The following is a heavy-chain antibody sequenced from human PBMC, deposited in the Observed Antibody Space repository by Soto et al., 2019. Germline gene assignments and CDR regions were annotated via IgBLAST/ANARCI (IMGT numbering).Heavy chain of an antibody. V-gene: IGHV4-39*07. CDR3: ARSNWYSEY. Sequence: PSETLSLTCTVSGCSISSSSYYWGWIRQPPGKGLEWIGSIYYSGSTYYNPSLKSRVTMSVDTSKNHFSLKWSSVTAADTAVYYCARSNWYSEYWGQGTLVTVSS. J-gene: IGHJ4*02. CDR2: IYYSGST. D-gene: IGHD7-27*01. CDR1: GCSISSSSYY.